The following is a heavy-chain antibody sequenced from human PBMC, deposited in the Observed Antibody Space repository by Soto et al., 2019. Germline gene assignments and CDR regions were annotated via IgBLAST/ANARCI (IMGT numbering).Heavy chain of an antibody. CDR2: ISAYNGNT. CDR1: GYTFTSYG. J-gene: IGHJ6*02. CDR3: ARGGHCTPSSCYGDYDRGMDV. D-gene: IGHD2-8*01. Sequence: ASVKVSCKASGYTFTSYGISWVRQAPGQGLEWMGWISAYNGNTNYAQKLQGRVTMTTDTSTSTAYMELRSLRSDDTAVYYCARGGHCTPSSCYGDYDRGMDVWGQGTTVTVSS. V-gene: IGHV1-18*01.